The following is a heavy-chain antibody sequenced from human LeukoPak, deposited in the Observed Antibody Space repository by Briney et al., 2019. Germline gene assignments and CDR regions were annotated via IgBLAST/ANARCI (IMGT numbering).Heavy chain of an antibody. J-gene: IGHJ4*02. CDR2: ISGDGVT. Sequence: QPGGSLTLSCAASEFRFSSYDMSWVRQTLEKGLEWVSSISGDGVTFYADSVKGRFTISRDNSKNTLYLQMNSLRAEDAAIYYCATIGDRRTGELYRIDYWGQGTLVTVSS. V-gene: IGHV3-23*01. D-gene: IGHD7-27*01. CDR3: ATIGDRRTGELYRIDY. CDR1: EFRFSSYD.